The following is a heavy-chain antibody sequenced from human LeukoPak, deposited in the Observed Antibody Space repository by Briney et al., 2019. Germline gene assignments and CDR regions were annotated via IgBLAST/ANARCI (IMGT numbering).Heavy chain of an antibody. D-gene: IGHD2-15*01. V-gene: IGHV3-49*03. Sequence: GRSLRLSCTASGFTFGDYAMGWFRQAPGKGLEWVGFIRSKAYGGTTEYAASVKGRFTISRDDSKSIAYLQMNSLKTEDTAVYYCTRVAATRPPDYWGQGTLVTVSS. CDR1: GFTFGDYA. CDR2: IRSKAYGGTT. J-gene: IGHJ4*02. CDR3: TRVAATRPPDY.